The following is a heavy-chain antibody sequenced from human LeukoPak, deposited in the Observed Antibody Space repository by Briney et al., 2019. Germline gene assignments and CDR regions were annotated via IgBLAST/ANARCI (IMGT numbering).Heavy chain of an antibody. CDR3: ARHGDCYVSSTYFWDY. CDR2: IYRSGST. D-gene: IGHD3-22*01. J-gene: IGHJ4*02. Sequence: PSETLSLTCAVSAYSISSGYYCGWIRQPPGKGLEWIGTIYRSGSTYYNSSLQSRVTISVDTSKNQFSLKLRSVTAADTAVYYCARHGDCYVSSTYFWDYWGQGILVTVSS. V-gene: IGHV4-38-2*01. CDR1: AYSISSGYY.